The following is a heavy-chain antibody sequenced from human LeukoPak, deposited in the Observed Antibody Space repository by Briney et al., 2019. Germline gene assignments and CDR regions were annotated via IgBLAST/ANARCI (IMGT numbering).Heavy chain of an antibody. CDR1: GFTVSTNH. J-gene: IGHJ4*02. V-gene: IGHV3-53*05. Sequence: GGSLRLSCAASGFTVSTNHVGWVRLAPGKGLEWVSITYTGGNIYYADSVKGRFTISRDNSKNTLSLQMSSLRAEDTAVYYCVGHSGGRFFDYWGQGTLVTVSS. CDR2: TYTGGNI. D-gene: IGHD1-26*01. CDR3: VGHSGGRFFDY.